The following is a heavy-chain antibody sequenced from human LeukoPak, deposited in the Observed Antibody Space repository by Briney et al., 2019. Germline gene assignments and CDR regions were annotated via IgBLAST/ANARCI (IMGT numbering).Heavy chain of an antibody. J-gene: IGHJ2*01. D-gene: IGHD3-22*01. CDR2: IYTSGST. CDR1: GGSISSYY. Sequence: SETLSLTCTVSGGSISSYYWSWIRQPAGKGLQWIGRIYTSGSTNYNPSLKSRVTMSVDTSKNQFSLKLTSVTVADTAVYYCARAYYDTSGYPGWYFDLWGRGTLVTVSS. CDR3: ARAYYDTSGYPGWYFDL. V-gene: IGHV4-4*07.